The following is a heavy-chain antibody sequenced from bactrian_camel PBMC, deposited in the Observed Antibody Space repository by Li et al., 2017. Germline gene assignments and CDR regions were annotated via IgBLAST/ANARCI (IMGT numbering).Heavy chain of an antibody. CDR3: AADVNLGMSDGYCYGVEN. J-gene: IGHJ4*01. CDR2: IDSDGRT. D-gene: IGHD2*01. CDR1: REILDMRC. Sequence: VQLVESGGGPVQAGGSLRLSCAASREILDMRCMGWFRRGPGRSREGVAGIDSDGRTTYSPSVNGRFTISRDSHKNILYLEMNNLKLEDTAMYQCAADVNLGMSDGYCYGVENWGQGTQVTVS. V-gene: IGHV3S53*01.